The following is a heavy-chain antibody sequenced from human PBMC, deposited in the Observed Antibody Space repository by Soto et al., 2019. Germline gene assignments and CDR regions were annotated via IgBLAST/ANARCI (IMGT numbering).Heavy chain of an antibody. CDR2: ISGSGGST. CDR1: GFPFSSYA. Sequence: LSLTCAASGFPFSSYAMSWVRQAPGKGLEWVSAISGSGGSTYYADSVKGRFTISRDNSKNTLYLQMNSLRAEDTAVYYCAKDRVVAAHIYYYYGMDVWGQGTTVTVSS. J-gene: IGHJ6*02. CDR3: AKDRVVAAHIYYYYGMDV. D-gene: IGHD2-15*01. V-gene: IGHV3-23*01.